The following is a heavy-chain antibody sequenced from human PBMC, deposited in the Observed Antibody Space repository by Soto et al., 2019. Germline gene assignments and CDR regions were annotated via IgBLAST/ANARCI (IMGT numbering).Heavy chain of an antibody. CDR2: IHYSGST. CDR1: GGAIRSYY. D-gene: IGHD2-21*01. Sequence: SXTLSLTCTVSGGAIRSYYWSWIRQPPGKGLEWTGFIHYSGSTNYNPSLKSRVTMSVDTSKNQFSLKLTSVNAADTAVYYCTRGGDAYKNGHWGQGTLVTSPQ. CDR3: TRGGDAYKNGH. J-gene: IGHJ4*02. V-gene: IGHV4-59*01.